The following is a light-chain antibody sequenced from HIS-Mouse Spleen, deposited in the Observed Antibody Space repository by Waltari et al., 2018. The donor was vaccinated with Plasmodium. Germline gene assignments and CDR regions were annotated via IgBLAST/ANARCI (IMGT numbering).Light chain of an antibody. CDR1: SSDVGGYNS. J-gene: IGLJ1*01. V-gene: IGLV2-14*03. Sequence: QSALTQPASVSGSPGQSITISCPGTSSDVGGYNSVSCYQQHPGKAPKLIIYDVSNRPSGVSNRFSGSKSGNTASLTISGLQAEDEADYYCSSYTSSSTLNYVFGTGTKVTVL. CDR3: SSYTSSSTLNYV. CDR2: DVS.